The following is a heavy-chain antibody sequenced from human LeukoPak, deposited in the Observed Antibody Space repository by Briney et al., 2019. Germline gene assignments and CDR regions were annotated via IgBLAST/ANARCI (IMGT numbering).Heavy chain of an antibody. CDR3: ATERGEGRAGYSFDY. CDR2: IIPILGIA. V-gene: IGHV1-69*04. Sequence: ASVKVSCKASGGTFSSYAISWLRQAPGQGLEWMGRIIPILGIANYAQKFQGRVTITADKSTSTAFMELTSLRSEDTAVYYCATERGEGRAGYSFDYWGQGILVTVSS. D-gene: IGHD5-24*01. J-gene: IGHJ4*02. CDR1: GGTFSSYA.